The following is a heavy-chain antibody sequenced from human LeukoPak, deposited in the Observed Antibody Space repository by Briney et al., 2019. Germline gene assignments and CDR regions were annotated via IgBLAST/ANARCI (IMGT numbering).Heavy chain of an antibody. CDR2: IKQDGSEK. CDR1: GVMFPSYW. CDR3: ARRHHFGFLDS. D-gene: IGHD3-10*01. V-gene: IGHV3-7*04. J-gene: IGHJ4*02. Sequence: GGSLRLSCAASGVMFPSYWMTWVRQAPGKGLEWVANIKQDGSEKYYVDSVKGRFTISRDNAKNSVYLQMNSLRAKDTAVYYCARRHHFGFLDSWGQGTLVTVSS.